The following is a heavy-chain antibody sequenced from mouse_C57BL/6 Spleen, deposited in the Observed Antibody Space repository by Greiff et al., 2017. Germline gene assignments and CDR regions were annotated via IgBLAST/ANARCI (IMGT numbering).Heavy chain of an antibody. Sequence: EVKVVESEGGLVQPGSSMKLSCTASGFTFSDYYMAWVRQVPEKGLEWVANINYDGSSTYYLDSLKSRFIISRDNAKNILYLQMSSLKSEDTATYYCARYYGSSGDFFDYWGQGTTLTVSS. CDR3: ARYYGSSGDFFDY. D-gene: IGHD1-1*01. CDR2: INYDGSST. J-gene: IGHJ2*01. V-gene: IGHV5-16*01. CDR1: GFTFSDYY.